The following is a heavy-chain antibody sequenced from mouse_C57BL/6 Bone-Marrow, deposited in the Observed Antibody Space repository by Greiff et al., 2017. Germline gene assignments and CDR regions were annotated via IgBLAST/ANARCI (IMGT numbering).Heavy chain of an antibody. CDR3: AITTVGAY. V-gene: IGHV5-6*01. CDR1: GFTFSSYG. J-gene: IGHJ3*01. Sequence: EVMLVESGGDLVKPGGSLKLSCAASGFTFSSYGMSWVRQTPDKRLEWVATLSSGGSYTYYPDSVKGRFTISRDNAKNTLYLQMSSLKSEDTAMYYCAITTVGAYWGQGTLVTVSA. CDR2: LSSGGSYT. D-gene: IGHD1-1*01.